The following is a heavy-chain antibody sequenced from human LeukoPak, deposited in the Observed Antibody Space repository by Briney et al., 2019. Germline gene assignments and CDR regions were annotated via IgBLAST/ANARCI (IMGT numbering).Heavy chain of an antibody. Sequence: ASVKVSCKASGYTFTGYYMHWVRQAPGQGLEWMGWINPNSGGTNYAQKFQGRVTMTRDTSISTAYMELSRLRSDDTAVYYCATSNYDFWSGIGKNWFDPWGQGTLVTVSS. J-gene: IGHJ5*02. CDR2: INPNSGGT. V-gene: IGHV1-2*02. D-gene: IGHD3-3*01. CDR3: ATSNYDFWSGIGKNWFDP. CDR1: GYTFTGYY.